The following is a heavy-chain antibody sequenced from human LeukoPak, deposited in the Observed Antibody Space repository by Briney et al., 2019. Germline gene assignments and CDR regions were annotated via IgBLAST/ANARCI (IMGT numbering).Heavy chain of an antibody. CDR1: GFTFSSYG. Sequence: PGGSLRLSCAASGFTFSSYGMNWVRQAPGKGLEWVSYISSSGSTIYYADSVKGRFTISRDNAKNSLYLQMNSLRAEDTAVYYCAREGYSGYDLSLPYYYYYMDVWGKGTTVTISS. CDR2: ISSSGSTI. D-gene: IGHD5-12*01. V-gene: IGHV3-48*04. CDR3: AREGYSGYDLSLPYYYYYMDV. J-gene: IGHJ6*03.